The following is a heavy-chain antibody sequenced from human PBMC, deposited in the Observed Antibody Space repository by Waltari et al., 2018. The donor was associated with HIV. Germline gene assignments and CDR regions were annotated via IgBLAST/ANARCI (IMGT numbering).Heavy chain of an antibody. D-gene: IGHD3-22*01. V-gene: IGHV3-30*02. J-gene: IGHJ6*02. CDR1: GFTFSSYG. Sequence: QVQLVESGGGVVQPGGSLRLSCAASGFTFSSYGMHWVRQAPGKGLEWVAFIRYDGSNKYYADSVKGRFTISRDNSKNTLYLQMNSLRAEDTAVYYCAKGYYDSSGYYYGDYGMDVWGQGTTVTVSS. CDR2: IRYDGSNK. CDR3: AKGYYDSSGYYYGDYGMDV.